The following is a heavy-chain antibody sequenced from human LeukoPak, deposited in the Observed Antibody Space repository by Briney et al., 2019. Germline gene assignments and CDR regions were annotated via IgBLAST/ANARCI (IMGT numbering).Heavy chain of an antibody. V-gene: IGHV3-23*01. D-gene: IGHD6-19*01. CDR1: GFTISNYP. J-gene: IGHJ4*02. CDR3: AKHSDRSGWYNDF. Sequence: PGGSLRLSCAASGFTISNYPMTWVRQAPGKGLEWVSAIGGSDGGTCYADSVKGRFTISRDNSKNTLYLQMNSLRAEDTAVYHCAKHSDRSGWYNDFWGQGTLVAVSS. CDR2: IGGSDGGT.